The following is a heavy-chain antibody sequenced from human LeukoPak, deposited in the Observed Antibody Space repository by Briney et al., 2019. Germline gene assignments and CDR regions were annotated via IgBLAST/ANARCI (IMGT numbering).Heavy chain of an antibody. D-gene: IGHD2-2*01. Sequence: GGSLRLSCAASGFIVSSNYMSWVRQAPGKGLEWVSVIYSDGLTYYADSVKGRFTISRDNSKNTLYLQMNSLRAEDTAVYYCARGGNDVVVAAARSGLGYWGQGTLVTVSS. V-gene: IGHV3-53*01. CDR1: GFIVSSNY. CDR3: ARGGNDVVVAAARSGLGY. CDR2: IYSDGLT. J-gene: IGHJ4*02.